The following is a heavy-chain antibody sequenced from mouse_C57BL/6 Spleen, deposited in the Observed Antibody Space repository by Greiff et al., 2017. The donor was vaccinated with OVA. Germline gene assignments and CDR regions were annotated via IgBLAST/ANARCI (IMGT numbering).Heavy chain of an antibody. CDR2: IWSDGST. V-gene: IGHV2-6-1*01. J-gene: IGHJ1*03. CDR3: ARHDYDGDWYFDV. CDR1: GFSLTSYG. D-gene: IGHD2-4*01. Sequence: QVQLKESGPGLVAPSQSLSITCTVSGFSLTSYGVHWVRQPPGKGLEWLVVIWSDGSTTYNSALKSRLSISKDNSKSQVFFKMNSLQTDDTAMYYCARHDYDGDWYFDVWGTGTTVTVSS.